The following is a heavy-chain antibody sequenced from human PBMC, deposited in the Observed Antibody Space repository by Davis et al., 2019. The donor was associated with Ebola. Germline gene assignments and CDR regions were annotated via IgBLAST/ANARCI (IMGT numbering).Heavy chain of an antibody. CDR3: ARDLNRIVVVPAAIGWFDP. V-gene: IGHV3-33*01. J-gene: IGHJ5*02. D-gene: IGHD2-2*02. Sequence: GESLKISCAASGFTFSSYGMHWVRQAPGKGLEWVAVIWYDGSNKYYADSVKGRFTISRDNSKNTLYLQMNSLRAEDTAVYYCARDLNRIVVVPAAIGWFDPWGQGTLVTVSS. CDR2: IWYDGSNK. CDR1: GFTFSSYG.